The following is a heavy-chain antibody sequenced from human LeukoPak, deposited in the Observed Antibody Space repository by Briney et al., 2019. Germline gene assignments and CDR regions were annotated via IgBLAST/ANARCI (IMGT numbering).Heavy chain of an antibody. CDR2: ISYDGSNK. D-gene: IGHD5-18*01. CDR1: GFTFSSYG. Sequence: GSLRLSCAASGFTFSSYGMHWVRQAPGKGLEWVAVISYDGSNKYYADSVKGRFTISRDNSKNTLYLQMNSLRAEDTAVYYCARVGDTAMVTLDYWGQGTLVTVSS. J-gene: IGHJ4*02. V-gene: IGHV3-30*03. CDR3: ARVGDTAMVTLDY.